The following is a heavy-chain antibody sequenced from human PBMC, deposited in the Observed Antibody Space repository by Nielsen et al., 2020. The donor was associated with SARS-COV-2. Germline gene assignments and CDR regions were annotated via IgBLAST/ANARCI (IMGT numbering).Heavy chain of an antibody. CDR3: ATENVDKRDYGLDV. D-gene: IGHD5-12*01. J-gene: IGHJ6*02. CDR2: ISDSSSYT. Sequence: LKISCAASGFTFSDYYMSWIRQAPGKGLEWVSYISDSSSYTNYAESVKGRFTISRDNAKNSLYLQMNSLRAEDTAVYYCATENVDKRDYGLDVWGQGTTVTVSS. CDR1: GFTFSDYY. V-gene: IGHV3-11*03.